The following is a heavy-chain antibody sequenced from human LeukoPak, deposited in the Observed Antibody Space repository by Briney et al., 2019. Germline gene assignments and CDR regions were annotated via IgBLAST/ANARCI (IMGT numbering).Heavy chain of an antibody. J-gene: IGHJ4*02. CDR3: AREEEQEWELLGTVDY. D-gene: IGHD1-26*01. V-gene: IGHV3-23*01. Sequence: PGGSLRLSCAASGFTFSSYAMSWVRQAPGKGLEWVSAISGSGGSTYYADSVKGRFTISRDNSKNTLYLQMNSLRAEDTAVYYCAREEEQEWELLGTVDYWGQGTLVTVSS. CDR2: ISGSGGST. CDR1: GFTFSSYA.